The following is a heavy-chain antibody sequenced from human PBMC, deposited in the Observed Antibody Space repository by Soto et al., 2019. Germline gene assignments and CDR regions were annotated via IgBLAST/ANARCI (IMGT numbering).Heavy chain of an antibody. CDR3: AHRPSGWYLFDY. CDR2: IYWNDDK. Sequence: SGPTLVNPTQTLTLTCTFSGFSLSTSGVGVGWIRQPPGKALEWLALIYWNDDKRHSPSLKSRLTITKDTSKNQVVLTMTNMDTVDTATYYCAHRPSGWYLFDYWGQGTLVTVSS. J-gene: IGHJ4*02. V-gene: IGHV2-5*01. D-gene: IGHD6-19*01. CDR1: GFSLSTSGVG.